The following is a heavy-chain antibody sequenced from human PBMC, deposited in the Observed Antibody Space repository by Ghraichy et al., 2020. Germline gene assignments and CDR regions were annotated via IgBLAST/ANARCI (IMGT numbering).Heavy chain of an antibody. V-gene: IGHV4-59*01. D-gene: IGHD2-15*01. CDR1: GGSISSYY. Sequence: ESLNISCTVSGGSISSYYWSWIRQPPGKGLEWIGYIYYSGSTNYNPSLKSRVTISVDTSKNQFSLKLSSVTAADTAVYYCARGGDCSGGSCPREAFDIWGQGTMVTVSS. CDR2: IYYSGST. J-gene: IGHJ3*02. CDR3: ARGGDCSGGSCPREAFDI.